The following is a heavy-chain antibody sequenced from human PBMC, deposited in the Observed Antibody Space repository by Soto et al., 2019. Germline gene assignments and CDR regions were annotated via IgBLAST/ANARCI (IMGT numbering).Heavy chain of an antibody. J-gene: IGHJ3*02. CDR3: ARDRRAAAGNDAFDI. CDR2: IKSKTDGGTT. CDR1: GVTFTNAW. V-gene: IGHV3-15*07. D-gene: IGHD6-13*01. Sequence: GGSLRLSCAASGVTFTNAWINWVRQAPGKGLEWVGRIKSKTDGGTTDYAEPVKGRFAISRDDSNNMVYLQMNSLRAEDTAVYYCARDRRAAAGNDAFDIWGQGTMVTVSS.